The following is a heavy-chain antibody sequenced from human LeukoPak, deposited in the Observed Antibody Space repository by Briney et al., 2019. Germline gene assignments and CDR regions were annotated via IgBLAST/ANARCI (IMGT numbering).Heavy chain of an antibody. J-gene: IGHJ4*02. D-gene: IGHD2/OR15-2a*01. V-gene: IGHV3-33*01. CDR2: IWYDGSNK. CDR3: ARDSFYDRQQGYFDY. Sequence: QAGRSLRLSCAASGFTFSSYGMHWVRQAPGKGLEWVAVIWYDGSNKYYADSVKGRFTISRDNSKNTLYLQMNSLRAEDTAVYYCARDSFYDRQQGYFDYWGQGTLVTVSS. CDR1: GFTFSSYG.